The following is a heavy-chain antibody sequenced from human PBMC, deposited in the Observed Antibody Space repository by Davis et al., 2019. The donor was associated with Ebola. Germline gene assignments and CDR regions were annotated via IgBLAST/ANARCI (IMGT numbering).Heavy chain of an antibody. D-gene: IGHD3-3*01. J-gene: IGHJ4*02. V-gene: IGHV4-34*01. CDR3: ARGRGRITIFGVATYYFDY. CDR2: INDSERT. Sequence: MPGGSLRLSCAVVGESFTGYSWTWIRQSPGKGLEWIGEINDSERTKYNPSLKSRVTISVDTSKNQFSLKLSSVTAADTAVYYCARGRGRITIFGVATYYFDYWGQGTLVTVSS. CDR1: GESFTGYS.